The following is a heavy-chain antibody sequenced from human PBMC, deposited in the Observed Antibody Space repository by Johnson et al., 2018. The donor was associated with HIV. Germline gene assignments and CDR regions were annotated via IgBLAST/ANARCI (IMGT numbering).Heavy chain of an antibody. V-gene: IGHV3-13*01. J-gene: IGHJ3*02. Sequence: VQLVESGGGLVQPGGSLRLSCAASGFTFSSYDMHWVRQATGKGLEWVSAIGTAGDTYYPGSVKGRFTISRENAKNSLYLQMNSLRAGDTAVYYCARDCPSAVSREYAFDIWGQGTMVTVSS. CDR2: IGTAGDT. D-gene: IGHD6-25*01. CDR3: ARDCPSAVSREYAFDI. CDR1: GFTFSSYD.